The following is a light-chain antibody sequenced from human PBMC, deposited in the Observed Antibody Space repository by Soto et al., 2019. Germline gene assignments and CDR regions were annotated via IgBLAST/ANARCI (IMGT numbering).Light chain of an antibody. V-gene: IGKV3-15*01. CDR1: QSISTN. Sequence: EVVMTQSPVTLSLSPGERATLSCRASQSISTNLAWYQQKPGQAPRLLIYRASTRAIGIPARFSGGGSGTDFTLTISSLQSEDFAIYYCQQYNNWPPWTF. CDR3: QQYNNWPPWT. CDR2: RAS. J-gene: IGKJ1*01.